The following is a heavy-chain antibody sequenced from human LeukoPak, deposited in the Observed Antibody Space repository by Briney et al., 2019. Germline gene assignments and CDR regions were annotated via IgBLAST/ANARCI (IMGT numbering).Heavy chain of an antibody. J-gene: IGHJ4*02. CDR3: AKDQITMVRGVIIGLDY. D-gene: IGHD3-10*01. CDR1: GFTFSSYA. Sequence: GGSLRLSCAASGFTFSSYAMSWVRQAPGKGLEWVSAVSGSGGSTYYADTVKGRFTISRDNSKNTLYLQMNSLRAEDTAVYYCAKDQITMVRGVIIGLDYWGQGTLVTVSS. CDR2: VSGSGGST. V-gene: IGHV3-23*01.